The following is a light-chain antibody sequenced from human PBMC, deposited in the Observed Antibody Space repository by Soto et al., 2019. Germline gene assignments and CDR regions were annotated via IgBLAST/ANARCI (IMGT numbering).Light chain of an antibody. CDR1: QSVSTY. V-gene: IGKV3-11*01. CDR2: DAS. Sequence: EIVLTQSPATLSLSPGERATLSCRASQSVSTYLAWYQHKPGQAPRLLIYDASNRATGIPGRFSGRGSGTDFTLTISSLEPEDFAVYYCQQRSNWPSLTFGGGTKVEIK. CDR3: QQRSNWPSLT. J-gene: IGKJ4*01.